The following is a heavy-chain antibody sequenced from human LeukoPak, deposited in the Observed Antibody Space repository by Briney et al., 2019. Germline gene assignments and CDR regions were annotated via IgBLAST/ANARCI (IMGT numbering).Heavy chain of an antibody. D-gene: IGHD2-2*01. J-gene: IGHJ5*02. CDR2: IIPIFGTA. V-gene: IGHV1-69*01. CDR1: GGTFSSYA. CDR3: ARTPRYCSSTSCYFEWYLVNWFDP. Sequence: GSSVKVSCKASGGTFSSYAISWVRQAPGQGLEWMGGIIPIFGTANYAQKFQGRVTITADESTSTAYMELSSLRSEDTAVYYCARTPRYCSSTSCYFEWYLVNWFDPWGQGTLATVSS.